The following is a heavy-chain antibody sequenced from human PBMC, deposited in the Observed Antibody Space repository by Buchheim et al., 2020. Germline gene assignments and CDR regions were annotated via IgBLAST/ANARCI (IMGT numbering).Heavy chain of an antibody. Sequence: EVQLVESGGGLVKPGGSLRLSCAASGFTFSSYSMNWVRQAPGKGLEWVSSISSSSSYIYYADSVKGRFTISRDNAKTSLYLQMNSLRAEDTAVYYCATLPGIAVAGKVIDYWGQGTL. J-gene: IGHJ4*02. CDR2: ISSSSSYI. CDR1: GFTFSSYS. CDR3: ATLPGIAVAGKVIDY. D-gene: IGHD6-19*01. V-gene: IGHV3-21*06.